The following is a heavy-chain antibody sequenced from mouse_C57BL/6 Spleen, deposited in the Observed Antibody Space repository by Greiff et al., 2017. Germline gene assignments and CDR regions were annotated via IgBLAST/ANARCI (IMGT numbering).Heavy chain of an antibody. CDR2: INPYNGGT. CDR1: GYTFTDYY. V-gene: IGHV1-19*01. J-gene: IGHJ3*01. D-gene: IGHD2-3*01. Sequence: EVKLQESGPVLVKPGASVKMSCKASGYTFTDYYMNWVKQSHGKSLEWIGVINPYNGGTSYNQKFKGKATLTVDKSSSTAYMELNSLTSEDSAVYYCARGGIYDGYVWFAYWGQGTLVTVSA. CDR3: ARGGIYDGYVWFAY.